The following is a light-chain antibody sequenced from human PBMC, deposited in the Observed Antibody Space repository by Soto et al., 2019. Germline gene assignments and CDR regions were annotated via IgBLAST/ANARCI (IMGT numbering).Light chain of an antibody. J-gene: IGKJ1*01. V-gene: IGKV3-20*01. CDR2: GAS. Sequence: EIVLTQSPGTLSLSPGERATLSCRASQSVSSRSLAWYQKKPGQAPRLLIYGASSRAAGIPDRFSGSGSGTDFTLTISRLEPEDFAVYYCQQYGSSLTWTFGQGTKMEIQ. CDR1: QSVSSRS. CDR3: QQYGSSLTWT.